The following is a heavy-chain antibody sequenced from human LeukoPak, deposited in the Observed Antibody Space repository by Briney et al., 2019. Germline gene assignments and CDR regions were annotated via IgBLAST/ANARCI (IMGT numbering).Heavy chain of an antibody. CDR2: INPSGGST. CDR1: GYTFTSYY. V-gene: IGHV1-46*01. CDR3: ARDLRGYSYYYGMDV. Sequence: ASVKVSCKASGYTFTSYYMHWVRQAPGQGLEWMGIINPSGGSTSYAQKFQGRVTMTRDTSTSTVCMELSSLRSEDTAVYYCARDLRGYSYYYGMDVWGQGTTVTVSS. J-gene: IGHJ6*02. D-gene: IGHD5-12*01.